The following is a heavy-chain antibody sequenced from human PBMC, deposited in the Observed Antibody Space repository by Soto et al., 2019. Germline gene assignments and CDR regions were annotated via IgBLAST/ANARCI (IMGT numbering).Heavy chain of an antibody. CDR1: GFRFSIYS. V-gene: IGHV3-48*02. D-gene: IGHD6-19*01. J-gene: IGHJ4*02. Sequence: EVQLVESGGALVQRGGSLTLSCAAFGFRFSIYSMNWVRQAPGKGLEWSAYITSDTKTIKYAESVKGRFTISRDNAKNSVYFKMNNLSNEDTAVYYCARSVEGHFDYWGQGTVVTVSS. CDR3: ARSVEGHFDY. CDR2: ITSDTKTI.